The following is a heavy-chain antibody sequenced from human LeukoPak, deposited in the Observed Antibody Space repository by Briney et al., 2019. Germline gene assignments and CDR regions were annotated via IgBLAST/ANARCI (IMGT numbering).Heavy chain of an antibody. J-gene: IGHJ4*02. CDR3: AREFRHQPY. Sequence: ASVKVSCKASGNTFTSYDVNWVRQATGQGLEWMGYVNPSSGKTGYAENFQGRLTMTWDTSISTAYMELSSLRSDDTAVYYCAREFRHQPYWGQGTLVTVSS. D-gene: IGHD2-2*01. V-gene: IGHV1-8*01. CDR1: GNTFTSYD. CDR2: VNPSSGKT.